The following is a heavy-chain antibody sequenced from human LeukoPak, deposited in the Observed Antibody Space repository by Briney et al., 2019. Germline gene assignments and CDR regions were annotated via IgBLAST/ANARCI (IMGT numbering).Heavy chain of an antibody. Sequence: SETLSLTCTVSGGSFSDYYWSFIRQPPGKGLEWIGYIYHNGNSDFNPSLKSRVTISVDTSKNQFSLRMSSVTAADTAVSFCAGQAYSSGWLDNWGPGTLVTVSS. CDR2: IYHNGNS. CDR1: GGSFSDYY. V-gene: IGHV4-59*01. D-gene: IGHD6-19*01. CDR3: AGQAYSSGWLDN. J-gene: IGHJ4*02.